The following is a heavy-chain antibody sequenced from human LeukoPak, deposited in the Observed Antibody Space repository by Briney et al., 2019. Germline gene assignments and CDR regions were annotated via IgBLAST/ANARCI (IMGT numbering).Heavy chain of an antibody. J-gene: IGHJ4*02. Sequence: GGSLRLSCAASGFTFSSYWMSWVRQAPGKGLEWVANIKQDGSEKYYVDSVKGRFTISRDNAENSLYLQMNSLRAEDTAVYYCARVPYCSSTSCYAIFDCWGQGTPVTVPS. CDR3: ARVPYCSSTSCYAIFDC. V-gene: IGHV3-7*05. CDR1: GFTFSSYW. CDR2: IKQDGSEK. D-gene: IGHD2-2*01.